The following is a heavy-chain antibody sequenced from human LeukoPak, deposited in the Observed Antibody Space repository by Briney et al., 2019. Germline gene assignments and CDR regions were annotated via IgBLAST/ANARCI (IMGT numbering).Heavy chain of an antibody. Sequence: GGSLRLSCVASGFTFNKYSMNWVRQAPGKGLQWLSYISGTSRTIYYADSVKGRFTISRDNAKNSLYLQMNSLRAEDTAVYYCARDGGEWELDYWGQGTLVTVST. CDR2: ISGTSRTI. V-gene: IGHV3-48*04. J-gene: IGHJ4*02. CDR1: GFTFNKYS. CDR3: ARDGGEWELDY. D-gene: IGHD1-26*01.